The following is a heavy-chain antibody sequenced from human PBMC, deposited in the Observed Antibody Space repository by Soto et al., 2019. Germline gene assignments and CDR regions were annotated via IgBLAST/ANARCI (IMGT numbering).Heavy chain of an antibody. CDR1: GFTFSSYG. CDR3: ANLLQPYYFYYAMDV. CDR2: ISNDGSNK. V-gene: IGHV3-30*18. J-gene: IGHJ6*02. D-gene: IGHD4-4*01. Sequence: QVQLVESGGGVVQPGRSLRLSCAASGFTFSSYGMHWVRQTPGKGLEWVAVISNDGSNKHYANSVKGRFTISRDNYKNTLFLQMNSLRAEDTAVYYCANLLQPYYFYYAMDVWGQGTTVTVSS.